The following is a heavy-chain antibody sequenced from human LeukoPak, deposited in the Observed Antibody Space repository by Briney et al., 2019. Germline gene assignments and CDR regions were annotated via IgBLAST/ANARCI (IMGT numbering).Heavy chain of an antibody. CDR2: VNHSGST. Sequence: PSETLSLTCAVYGGSFSGNYWSWIRQPPGKGLDWIGEVNHSGSTSYNPSLKSRVTIPVDTSKNQFSLKLSSVSAADTAVYYCARLYGSGSYYRHWGQGALVTVSS. J-gene: IGHJ4*02. V-gene: IGHV4-34*01. D-gene: IGHD3-10*01. CDR1: GGSFSGNY. CDR3: ARLYGSGSYYRH.